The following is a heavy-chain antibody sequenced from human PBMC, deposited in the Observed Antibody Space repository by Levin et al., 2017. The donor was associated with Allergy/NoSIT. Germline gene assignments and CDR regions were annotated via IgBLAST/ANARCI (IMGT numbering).Heavy chain of an antibody. V-gene: IGHV4-30-2*01. CDR1: GGSISSGGYS. CDR3: ARRTGDYYYYGMDG. CDR2: IYHSGST. Sequence: PSETLSLTCAVSGGSISSGGYSWSWIRQPPGKGLEWIGYIYHSGSTYYNPSLKSRVTISVDRSKNQFSLKLSSVTAADTAVYYCARRTGDYYYYGMDGWGQGTTVTVSS. J-gene: IGHJ6*02. D-gene: IGHD3/OR15-3a*01.